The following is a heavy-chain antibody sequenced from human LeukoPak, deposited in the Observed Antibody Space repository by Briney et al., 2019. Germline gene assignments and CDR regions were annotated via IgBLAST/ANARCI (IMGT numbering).Heavy chain of an antibody. CDR3: TSSSYYYDSSGYWAY. V-gene: IGHV3-74*01. CDR1: GFTISTYW. Sequence: GGSLRLSCEASGFTISTYWMHWVRQAPGKGLVCVSRIKSDGYSTLYADSVNGRFTISRDNAKNTLYLQMNSLRAEDTAVYYCTSSSYYYDSSGYWAYWGQGTLVTVSS. D-gene: IGHD3-22*01. CDR2: IKSDGYST. J-gene: IGHJ4*02.